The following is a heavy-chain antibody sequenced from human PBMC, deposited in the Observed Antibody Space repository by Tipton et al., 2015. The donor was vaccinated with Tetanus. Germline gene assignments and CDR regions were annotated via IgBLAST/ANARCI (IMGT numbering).Heavy chain of an antibody. V-gene: IGHV4-61*08. CDR1: GGSVRSGDYS. CDR3: ARGWSECSSWSCSPFDS. CDR2: VHYSGRT. J-gene: IGHJ4*02. D-gene: IGHD2-2*01. Sequence: TLSLTCTVSGGSVRSGDYSWNWIRQPPGKGLEWIGYVHYSGRTNKSPSLKSRVTLSIDKSKNQFSVRLTSVTAADTAVYYCARGWSECSSWSCSPFDSWGQGTLVTVSS.